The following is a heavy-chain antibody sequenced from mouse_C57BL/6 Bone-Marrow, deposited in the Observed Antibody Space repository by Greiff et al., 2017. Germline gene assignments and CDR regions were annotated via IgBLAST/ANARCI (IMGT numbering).Heavy chain of an antibody. V-gene: IGHV5-4*03. D-gene: IGHD1-1*02. CDR1: GFPFSSYA. J-gene: IGHJ3*01. CDR3: ARGGVAY. CDR2: ISDGGSYT. Sequence: DVMLVESGGGLVKPGGSLKLSCAASGFPFSSYAMSWVRQTPEKRLEWVATISDGGSYTYYPDNVKGRFTISRDNAKNNLYLQMSHLKSEDTAMYYCARGGVAYWGRGTLVPVSA.